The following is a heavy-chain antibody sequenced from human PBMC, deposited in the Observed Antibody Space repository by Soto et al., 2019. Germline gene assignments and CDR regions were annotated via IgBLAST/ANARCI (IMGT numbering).Heavy chain of an antibody. CDR2: INHSGST. J-gene: IGHJ4*02. CDR1: GGSFSGYY. V-gene: IGHV4-34*01. CDR3: ARGNYDILTGHFRGYGY. D-gene: IGHD3-9*01. Sequence: SETLSLTCAVYGGSFSGYYWSWIRQPPGKGLEWIGEINHSGSTNYNPSLKSRVTISVDTSKNQFSLKLSSVTAADTAVYYCARGNYDILTGHFRGYGYWGQGTLVTVSS.